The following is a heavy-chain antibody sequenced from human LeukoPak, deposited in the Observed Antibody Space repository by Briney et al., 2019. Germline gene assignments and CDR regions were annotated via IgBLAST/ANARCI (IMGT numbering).Heavy chain of an antibody. V-gene: IGHV3-53*01. D-gene: IGHD4/OR15-4a*01. J-gene: IGHJ4*02. Sequence: GGSLRLSCTVSGFTVSSNSMSWVRQAPGKGLEWVSFIYSSTIHYSDSVKGRFTISRDNSKNTLYLQMNSLRAEDTAVYYCARRAGAYSHPYDYWGQGTLVTVSS. CDR2: IYSSTI. CDR1: GFTVSSNS. CDR3: ARRAGAYSHPYDY.